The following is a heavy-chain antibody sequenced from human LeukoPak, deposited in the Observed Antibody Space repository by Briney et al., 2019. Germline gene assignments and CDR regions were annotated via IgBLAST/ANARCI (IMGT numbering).Heavy chain of an antibody. D-gene: IGHD6-6*01. Sequence: PGGSLRLSCAASGFTFSSYAMSWVRQAPGKGLEWVSAISGSGGSTYFADSVKGQFTISRDNSKNTLYLQMNSLRAEDTAVYYCATAGRLSYYFDYWGQGTLVTVSS. V-gene: IGHV3-23*01. CDR3: ATAGRLSYYFDY. CDR2: ISGSGGST. J-gene: IGHJ4*02. CDR1: GFTFSSYA.